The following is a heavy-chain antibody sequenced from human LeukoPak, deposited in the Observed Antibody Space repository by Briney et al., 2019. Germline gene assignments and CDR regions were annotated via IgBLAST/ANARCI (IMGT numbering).Heavy chain of an antibody. Sequence: PGGSLRLSCAASGFTVSSNYMKWVRQAPGKGLEWVSIIYSGGYTNYADSVKGRFTISRDNSKNTLYLQMNSLRAEDTAVYYCARYYDSSGSLPGALDLWGQGTVVTVSS. CDR1: GFTVSSNY. J-gene: IGHJ3*01. CDR2: IYSGGYT. D-gene: IGHD3-22*01. CDR3: ARYYDSSGSLPGALDL. V-gene: IGHV3-53*01.